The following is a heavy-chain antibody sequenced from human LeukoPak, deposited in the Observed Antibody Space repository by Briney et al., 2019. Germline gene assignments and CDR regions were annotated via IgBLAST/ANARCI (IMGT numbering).Heavy chain of an antibody. CDR3: ARSGWGLVTAFDY. CDR1: GFTFSSYE. J-gene: IGHJ4*02. CDR2: ISSSSSTI. Sequence: PGGSLRLSCAVSGFTFSSYEMNWVRQAPGKGLEWVSYISSSSSTIYDADSVKGRFTISRDNAKNSLYLQMNSLRDEDTAVYYCARSGWGLVTAFDYWGQGTLVTVSS. D-gene: IGHD2-21*02. V-gene: IGHV3-48*03.